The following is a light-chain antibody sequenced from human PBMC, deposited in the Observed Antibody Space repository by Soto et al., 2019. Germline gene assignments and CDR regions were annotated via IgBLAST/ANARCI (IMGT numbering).Light chain of an antibody. Sequence: QSVLTQSPSASASLGASVKLTCTLSSGHSNYAIAWHQQQPQKGPRYLMKLTSDGRHTKGDGIPDRFSGSSSGAERYLTISSLQSEDEADYYCQTWGTASYLFGSGTKLTVL. J-gene: IGLJ1*01. CDR3: QTWGTASYL. V-gene: IGLV4-69*01. CDR2: LTSDGRH. CDR1: SGHSNYA.